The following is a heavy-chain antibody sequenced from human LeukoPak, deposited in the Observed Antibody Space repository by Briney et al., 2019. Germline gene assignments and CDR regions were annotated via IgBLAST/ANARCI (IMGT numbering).Heavy chain of an antibody. CDR1: GFTFSSYA. CDR3: AKGSLYDSSGYSTYYLDY. Sequence: GGSLRLSCAASGFTFSSYAMSWVRQAPGKGLEWVSAISGSGGSTYYADSVKGRFTISRDNSKNTLYLQMNSLRAEDTAVYYCAKGSLYDSSGYSTYYLDYWGQGTLVTVSS. J-gene: IGHJ4*02. CDR2: ISGSGGST. D-gene: IGHD3-22*01. V-gene: IGHV3-23*01.